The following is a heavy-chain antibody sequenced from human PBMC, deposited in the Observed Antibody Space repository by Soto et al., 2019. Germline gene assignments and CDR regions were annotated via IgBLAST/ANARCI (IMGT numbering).Heavy chain of an antibody. D-gene: IGHD2-15*01. V-gene: IGHV4-30-4*01. CDR3: ARGRYCLTGRCFPNWFDS. J-gene: IGHJ5*01. Sequence: SETLSLTCSVSGDSISTVDYFWAWIRQPPGQALEYIGYIYKSATTYYNPSFESRVAISLDTSKSQFSLNVTSVTAADTAVYFCARGRYCLTGRCFPNWFDSWGQGTQVTVSS. CDR1: GDSISTVDYF. CDR2: IYKSATT.